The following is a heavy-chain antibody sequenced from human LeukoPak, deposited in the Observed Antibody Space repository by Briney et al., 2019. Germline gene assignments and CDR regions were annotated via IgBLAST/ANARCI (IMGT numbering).Heavy chain of an antibody. J-gene: IGHJ4*02. V-gene: IGHV3-66*01. CDR1: GFTFNNYA. CDR3: TRDSANYHFAY. CDR2: LYSGGAT. Sequence: GGSLRLSCVASGFTFNNYAMHWVRQAPGKGLEWVSVLYSGGATYYADSVKGRFTISRDNSKNIVFLQMSDLRTEDTAFYYCTRDSANYHFAYWGQGALVTVSS. D-gene: IGHD4/OR15-4a*01.